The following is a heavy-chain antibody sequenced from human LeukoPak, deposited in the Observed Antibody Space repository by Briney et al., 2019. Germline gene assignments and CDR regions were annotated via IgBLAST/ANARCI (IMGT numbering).Heavy chain of an antibody. CDR3: AKNPAPYYYGSATYYFDY. Sequence: GGSLRLSCAASGFTFSSYAMNWVRQAPGKGLEWVSAISGSGGSTYYADSVKGRFTISRDNSKNTLYLQMNSLRAEDTDVYYCAKNPAPYYYGSATYYFDYWGQGTLVTVSS. D-gene: IGHD3-10*01. V-gene: IGHV3-23*01. CDR1: GFTFSSYA. J-gene: IGHJ4*02. CDR2: ISGSGGST.